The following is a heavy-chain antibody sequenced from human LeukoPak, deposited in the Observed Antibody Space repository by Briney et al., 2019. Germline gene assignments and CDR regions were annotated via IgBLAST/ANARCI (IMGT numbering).Heavy chain of an antibody. Sequence: GGSLRLSCAAPGFTFSSYWMSWVRQAPGKGLEWVANIKQDGSEKYYVDSVKGRFTISRDNAKNSLYLQMNSLRAEDTAVYYCATRRWTDYWGQGTLVTVSS. V-gene: IGHV3-7*01. J-gene: IGHJ4*02. CDR3: ATRRWTDY. CDR2: IKQDGSEK. D-gene: IGHD4-23*01. CDR1: GFTFSSYW.